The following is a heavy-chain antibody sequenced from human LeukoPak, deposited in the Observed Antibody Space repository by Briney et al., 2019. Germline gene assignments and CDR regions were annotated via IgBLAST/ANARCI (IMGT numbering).Heavy chain of an antibody. D-gene: IGHD1-26*01. CDR3: ARDLLSGFDY. Sequence: GGSLRLSCAASRFTVSSNYMSWVRQAPGKGLEWVSVIYSGGSTYYADSVKGRFTISRDNSKNTLYLQMNSLRAEDTAVYYCARDLLSGFDYWGQGTLVTVSS. CDR2: IYSGGST. V-gene: IGHV3-66*02. J-gene: IGHJ4*02. CDR1: RFTVSSNY.